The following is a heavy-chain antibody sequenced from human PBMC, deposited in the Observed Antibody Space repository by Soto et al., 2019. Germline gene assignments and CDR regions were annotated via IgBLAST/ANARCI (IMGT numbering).Heavy chain of an antibody. V-gene: IGHV3-9*01. CDR3: GKDAFSALSSAEVNGDY. CDR2: ISWNSGRV. J-gene: IGHJ4*02. Sequence: EMQLAESGGGLVQPGRSLRLSCAASGFIFDDYAMHWVRQSPGKGLEWVSGISWNSGRVGYAASVKGRFTISRDNYKNSLFLQMNSLRGYDTAFDHCGKDAFSALSSAEVNGDYGGQGTLVTVSS. D-gene: IGHD3-3*02. CDR1: GFIFDDYA.